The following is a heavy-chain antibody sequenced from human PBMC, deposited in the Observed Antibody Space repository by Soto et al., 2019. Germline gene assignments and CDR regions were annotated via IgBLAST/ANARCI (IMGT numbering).Heavy chain of an antibody. Sequence: QLQLQESGPGLVKPSETLSLTCTVSGGSISSSSYYWGWIRQPPGKGLEWIGSIYYSGSNYYNPSLKSRVTISVDTAKTQFPRKLSSVTAADTAVYYCARHVRVGSGRLDPWGQGTLVTVSS. V-gene: IGHV4-39*01. CDR3: ARHVRVGSGRLDP. CDR2: IYYSGSN. CDR1: GGSISSSSYY. J-gene: IGHJ5*02. D-gene: IGHD2-15*01.